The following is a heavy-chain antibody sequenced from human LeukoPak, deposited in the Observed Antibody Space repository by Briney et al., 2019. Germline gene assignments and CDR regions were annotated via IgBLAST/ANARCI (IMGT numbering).Heavy chain of an antibody. CDR1: GFTFSSYS. CDR2: ISSSSSYI. Sequence: GGSLRLSCAASGFTFSSYSMNWVRQAPGKGLEWVSSISSSSSYIYYADSVKGRFTISRDNAKNSLYLQMNSLRAEDTAVYYCARDMEWLLSPHYYYYMDVWGKGTTVTVSS. J-gene: IGHJ6*03. D-gene: IGHD3-3*01. V-gene: IGHV3-21*01. CDR3: ARDMEWLLSPHYYYYMDV.